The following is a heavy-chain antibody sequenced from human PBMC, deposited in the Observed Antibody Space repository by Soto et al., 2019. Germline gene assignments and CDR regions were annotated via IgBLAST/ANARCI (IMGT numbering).Heavy chain of an antibody. Sequence: GGSLRLSCAASGFTFSSYAMSWVRQAPGKGLEWVSAISGSGGSTYYADSVKGRFTISRDNSKNTLYLQMNSLRAEDTAVYYCAKLPRLSSSWYATQSDYWGQGTLVTVSS. CDR2: ISGSGGST. CDR1: GFTFSSYA. D-gene: IGHD6-13*01. J-gene: IGHJ4*02. CDR3: AKLPRLSSSWYATQSDY. V-gene: IGHV3-23*01.